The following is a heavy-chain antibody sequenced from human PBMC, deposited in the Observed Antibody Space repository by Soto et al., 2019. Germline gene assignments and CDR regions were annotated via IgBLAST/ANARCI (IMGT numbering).Heavy chain of an antibody. V-gene: IGHV5-51*01. D-gene: IGHD3-22*01. CDR1: GYNFTNYW. CDR2: IYPGDSDT. J-gene: IGHJ4*02. CDR3: ARTYYDSSGYTTFDY. Sequence: PXESLNISCKGSGYNFTNYWIGWVRQMPGKGLEWIAIIYPGDSDTRYSPSFQGQVTISVDKSISTAYLQWSSLKASDTATYYCARTYYDSSGYTTFDYWGQGALVTVSS.